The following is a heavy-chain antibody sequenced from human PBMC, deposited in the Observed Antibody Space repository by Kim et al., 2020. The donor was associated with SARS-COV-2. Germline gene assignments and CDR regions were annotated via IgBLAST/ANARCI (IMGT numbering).Heavy chain of an antibody. CDR3: AKSLFGGCDY. CDR2: ISGNGRTT. V-gene: IGHV3-23*01. Sequence: GGSLRLSCAASGFTFSTYAMSWVRQAPGKGLECVSAISGNGRTTSYADSVRGRFTISRDTSKNTLYLQMNSLRAEDTAIYYCAKSLFGGCDYWGQGTLVTVSS. D-gene: IGHD3-10*02. J-gene: IGHJ4*02. CDR1: GFTFSTYA.